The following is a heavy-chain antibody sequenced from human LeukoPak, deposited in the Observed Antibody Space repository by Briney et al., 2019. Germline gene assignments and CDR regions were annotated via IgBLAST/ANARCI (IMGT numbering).Heavy chain of an antibody. V-gene: IGHV4-30-4*02. CDR1: GGSISSGDYY. Sequence: PSETLSLTCTVSGGSISSGDYYWSWIRQPPGKGLEWIGYIYYSGSTYYNPSLKSRVTISVDTTKNQFSLKLSSVTAADTAVYYCARVISSSWYVDYWGQGTLVTVSS. D-gene: IGHD6-13*01. CDR2: IYYSGST. CDR3: ARVISSSWYVDY. J-gene: IGHJ4*02.